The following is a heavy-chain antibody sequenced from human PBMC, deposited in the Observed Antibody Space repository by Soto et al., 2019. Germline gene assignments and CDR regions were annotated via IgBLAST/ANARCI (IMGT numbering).Heavy chain of an antibody. Sequence: EVQLLESGGGFIHPGGSLRLSCAASGFSFSSFAMNWVRQAPGKGLEWVPIFSGSADSTFYADSVKGRFTIARDNSKSTLYLQINSRRAEDTAVYYCAKTRGAMIYAISVYGMDVWGQGTTVTVSS. CDR2: FSGSADST. V-gene: IGHV3-23*01. J-gene: IGHJ6*02. D-gene: IGHD2-8*01. CDR1: GFSFSSFA. CDR3: AKTRGAMIYAISVYGMDV.